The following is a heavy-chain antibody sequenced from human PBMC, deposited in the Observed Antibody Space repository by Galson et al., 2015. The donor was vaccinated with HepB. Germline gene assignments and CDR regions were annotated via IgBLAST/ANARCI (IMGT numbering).Heavy chain of an antibody. CDR3: ARGDIPRELQDAFDI. Sequence: TLSLTCTVSGGSISSSSYYWGWIRQPPGKGLEWIGSIYYSGSTYYNPSLKSRVTISVDTSKNQFSLKLSSVTAADTAVHYCARGDIPRELQDAFDIWGQGTMVTVSS. D-gene: IGHD1-26*01. CDR1: GGSISSSSYY. V-gene: IGHV4-39*01. J-gene: IGHJ3*02. CDR2: IYYSGST.